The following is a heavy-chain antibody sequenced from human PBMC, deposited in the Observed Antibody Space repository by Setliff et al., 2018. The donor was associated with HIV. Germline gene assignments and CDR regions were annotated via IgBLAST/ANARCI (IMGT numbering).Heavy chain of an antibody. CDR1: GFTFSSYW. Sequence: LRLSCAASGFTFSSYWMIWVRQAPGKGLEWVANIKQDGSEKYYVDSVKGRFTISRDNAKNSLYLQMNSLRAEDTAVYYCARVYDSSGYSLSIPGYWGQGTLVTVSS. CDR3: ARVYDSSGYSLSIPGY. J-gene: IGHJ4*01. D-gene: IGHD3-22*01. CDR2: IKQDGSEK. V-gene: IGHV3-7*01.